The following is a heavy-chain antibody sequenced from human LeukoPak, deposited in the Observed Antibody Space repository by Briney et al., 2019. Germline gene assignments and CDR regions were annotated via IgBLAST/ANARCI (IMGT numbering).Heavy chain of an antibody. V-gene: IGHV3-30*02. D-gene: IGHD1-26*01. CDR1: GFTFSSYG. J-gene: IGHJ4*02. Sequence: PGGSLRLSCAASGFTFSSYGMHWVRQAPGKGLEGVAFIRYDGINKYYADSVKGRFTISRDNSKNMLYLQMNSLRAEDPAVYYCAKEGTVGVVFDYWGQGTLVTVSS. CDR3: AKEGTVGVVFDY. CDR2: IRYDGINK.